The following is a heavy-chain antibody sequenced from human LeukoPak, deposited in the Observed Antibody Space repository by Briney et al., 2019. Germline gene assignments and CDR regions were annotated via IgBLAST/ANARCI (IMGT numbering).Heavy chain of an antibody. V-gene: IGHV3-23*01. CDR3: AKPAVAGVFYFDY. J-gene: IGHJ4*02. CDR1: GFTFSSYA. Sequence: GGSLRLSCAASGFTFSSYAMSWVRQAPGKGLEWVSVISDSGGSTYYADSVKGRFTISRDNSKNTLYLQMNSLRAEDTAVYYCAKPAVAGVFYFDYWGQGAMVTVSS. CDR2: ISDSGGST. D-gene: IGHD6-19*01.